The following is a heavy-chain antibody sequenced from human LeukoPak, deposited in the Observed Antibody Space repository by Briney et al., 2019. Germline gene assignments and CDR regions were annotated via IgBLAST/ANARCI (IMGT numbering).Heavy chain of an antibody. D-gene: IGHD6-19*01. V-gene: IGHV3-30*03. J-gene: IGHJ4*02. CDR1: GFTFSSYG. Sequence: GGSLRLSCAASGFTFSSYGMHWVRQAPGKGLEWVAVISYDGSNKYYADSVKGRFTISRDNSKNTLYLQMNSLRAEDTAVYYCARAAWWQWLVHYYFDYWGQGTLVTVSS. CDR3: ARAAWWQWLVHYYFDY. CDR2: ISYDGSNK.